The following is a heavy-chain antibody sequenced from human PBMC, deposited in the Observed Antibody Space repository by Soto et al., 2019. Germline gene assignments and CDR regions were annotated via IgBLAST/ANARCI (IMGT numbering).Heavy chain of an antibody. CDR3: ASLGGLHYNDY. CDR1: GFTFSSYE. CDR2: ISSGSTI. V-gene: IGHV3-48*03. D-gene: IGHD3-16*01. J-gene: IGHJ4*02. Sequence: PGGSLRLSCAASGFTFSSYEMNWVRQAPGKGLEWVSYISSGSTIYYADSVKGRFTISRDNAKNSLYLQMNSLRAEDTAVYYCASLGGLHYNDYWGQGTLVTVSS.